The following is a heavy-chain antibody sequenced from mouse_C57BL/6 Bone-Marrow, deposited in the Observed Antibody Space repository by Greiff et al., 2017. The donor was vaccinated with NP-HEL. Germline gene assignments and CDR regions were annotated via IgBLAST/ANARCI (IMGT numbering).Heavy chain of an antibody. Sequence: QVQLQQPGAELVKPGASVKLSCKASGYTFTSYWMHWVKQRPGQGLEWIGMIHPNSGSTNYNEKFKSKATLTVDKSSSTAYMQLSSLTSEDSAVYYCARYGTIVLFAYWGQGTLVTVSA. J-gene: IGHJ3*01. CDR1: GYTFTSYW. V-gene: IGHV1-64*01. CDR3: ARYGTIVLFAY. D-gene: IGHD2-12*01. CDR2: IHPNSGST.